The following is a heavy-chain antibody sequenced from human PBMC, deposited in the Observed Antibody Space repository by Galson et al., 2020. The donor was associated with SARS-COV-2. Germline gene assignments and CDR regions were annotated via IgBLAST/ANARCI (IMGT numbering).Heavy chain of an antibody. Sequence: GESLKISCKGSGYSFTSYWIGWVRQMPGKGLEWMGIIYPGESDTRYSPSFQGQVTISADKSISSAYLQWSSLKASDTAMYYCARRPSMVSPPYYYYGMDVWGQGTTVTVSS. CDR3: ARRPSMVSPPYYYYGMDV. V-gene: IGHV5-51*01. CDR1: GYSFTSYW. D-gene: IGHD5-18*01. J-gene: IGHJ6*02. CDR2: IYPGESDT.